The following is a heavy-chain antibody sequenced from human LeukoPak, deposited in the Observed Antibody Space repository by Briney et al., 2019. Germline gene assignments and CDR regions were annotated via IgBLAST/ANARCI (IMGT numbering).Heavy chain of an antibody. CDR2: IYYSGST. D-gene: IGHD3-10*01. Sequence: SETLSLTCTVSGGSISSYYWSGIRQPPGKGLEWIGYIYYSGSTYYNPSLKSRVTISVDTSKNQFSLKLSSVTAADTAVYYCARDMVRDRGWFDPWGQGTLVTVSS. CDR1: GGSISSYY. CDR3: ARDMVRDRGWFDP. J-gene: IGHJ5*02. V-gene: IGHV4-59*06.